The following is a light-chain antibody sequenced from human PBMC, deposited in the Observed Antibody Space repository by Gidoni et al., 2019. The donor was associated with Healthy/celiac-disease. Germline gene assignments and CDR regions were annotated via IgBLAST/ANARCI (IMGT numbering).Light chain of an antibody. V-gene: IGKV3-15*01. CDR2: GAS. Sequence: EIVMSQSPATRSVSLGERATLSCRASQSVSSNLAWYQQKPGQAPRLLIYGASTRATGIPARFSGSGSGTEFTLTISSLQSEDFAVYYCQQYNNWPPYTFXXXTKLEIK. J-gene: IGKJ2*01. CDR3: QQYNNWPPYT. CDR1: QSVSSN.